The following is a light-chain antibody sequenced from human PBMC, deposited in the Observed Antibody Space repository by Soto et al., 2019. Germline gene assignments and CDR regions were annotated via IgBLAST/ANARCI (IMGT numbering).Light chain of an antibody. V-gene: IGKV3-11*01. CDR2: DAS. CDR1: QSVSSY. CDR3: QQRSNWPRT. Sequence: EIVLTHSPATLSLSPGERATLSCRASQSVSSYLAWYQQKPGQAPRLLIYDASNRATGIPARFSGSGSGTDFPLTISSLEPEDFEVYYCQQRSNWPRTFGQGTKVDIK. J-gene: IGKJ1*01.